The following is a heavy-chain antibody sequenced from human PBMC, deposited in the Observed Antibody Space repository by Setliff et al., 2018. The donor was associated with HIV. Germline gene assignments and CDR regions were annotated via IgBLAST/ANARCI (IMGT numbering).Heavy chain of an antibody. CDR1: GDPINSHY. CDR3: ARDSCDSSGCTNSFDI. CDR2: IYYSGST. V-gene: IGHV4-59*11. Sequence: SETLSLTCTVSGDPINSHYWSWIRQPPGKGLEWIGYIYYSGSTNYNPSLKSRVTISVDTSKNQFSLKLSSVTAADTAVYYCARDSCDSSGCTNSFDIWGQGTMVTVSS. J-gene: IGHJ3*02. D-gene: IGHD6-19*01.